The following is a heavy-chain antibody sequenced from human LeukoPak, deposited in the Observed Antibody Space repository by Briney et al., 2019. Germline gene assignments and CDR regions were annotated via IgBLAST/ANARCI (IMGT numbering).Heavy chain of an antibody. Sequence: SETLSLTCTVSGGSISSSSYYWGWIRQPPGKGLEWIGNIYYSGSTYYNPSLKSRVTISVDTSKNQFSLKLNSVTAADTAVYYCAGLIRPGWFDPWGQGTLVTVSS. D-gene: IGHD1-14*01. V-gene: IGHV4-39*01. CDR1: GGSISSSSYY. CDR2: IYYSGST. J-gene: IGHJ5*02. CDR3: AGLIRPGWFDP.